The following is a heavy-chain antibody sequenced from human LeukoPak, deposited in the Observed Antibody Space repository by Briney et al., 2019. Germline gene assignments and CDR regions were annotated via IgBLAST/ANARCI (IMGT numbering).Heavy chain of an antibody. CDR1: GDSINSYY. CDR2: IYYSGST. J-gene: IGHJ4*02. D-gene: IGHD5-18*01. Sequence: SETLSLTCTVSGDSINSYYWSWIRQPPGKGLEWIGYIYYSGSTKYNPSIKSRVTISVHTSKNQFSLKLSSVTAADTAVYYCARSLRGYRFATDYWGQGTLVTVSS. V-gene: IGHV4-59*08. CDR3: ARSLRGYRFATDY.